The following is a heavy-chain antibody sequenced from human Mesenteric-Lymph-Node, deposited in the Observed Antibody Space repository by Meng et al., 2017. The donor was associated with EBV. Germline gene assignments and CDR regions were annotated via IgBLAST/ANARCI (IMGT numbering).Heavy chain of an antibody. CDR3: ARDVVPLDPESRAD. CDR1: GDSINNNRW. CDR2: IFQTGST. J-gene: IGHJ4*02. Sequence: GQLQEPGPGLVKPSETLSLTCALSGDSINNNRWWSWVRQPSGRGLEWIGEIFQTGSTNYSPSLRSRVTISLDKSMNQFSLKLSSVTAADTAVYYCARDVVPLDPESRADWGPGTLVTVSS. V-gene: IGHV4-4*02. D-gene: IGHD1-1*01.